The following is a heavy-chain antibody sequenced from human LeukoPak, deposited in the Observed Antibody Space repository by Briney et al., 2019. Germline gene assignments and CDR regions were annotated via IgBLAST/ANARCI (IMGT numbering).Heavy chain of an antibody. Sequence: SETLSLTCTVSGGSIRSHHWTWIPQAPGKRLEWIGYTFYTGATYYNPSLRSRVTISIDTSKNQFSLKVTSVTTADTAVYYCAKRDRGGWFDPWGQGTLVTVSS. D-gene: IGHD1-1*01. CDR3: AKRDRGGWFDP. CDR2: TFYTGAT. CDR1: GGSIRSHH. V-gene: IGHV4-59*11. J-gene: IGHJ5*02.